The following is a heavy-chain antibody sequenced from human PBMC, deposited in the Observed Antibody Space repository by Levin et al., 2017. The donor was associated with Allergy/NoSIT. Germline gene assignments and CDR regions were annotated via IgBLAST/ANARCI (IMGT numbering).Heavy chain of an antibody. CDR2: IWYDGSNK. Sequence: SGGSLRLSCAASGFTFSSYGMHWVRQAPGKGLEWVAVIWYDGSNKYYADSVKGRFTISRDNSKNTLYLQMNSLRAEDTAVYYCARDFIAADYYYYGMDVWGQGTTVTVSS. D-gene: IGHD6-6*01. V-gene: IGHV3-33*01. CDR3: ARDFIAADYYYYGMDV. CDR1: GFTFSSYG. J-gene: IGHJ6*02.